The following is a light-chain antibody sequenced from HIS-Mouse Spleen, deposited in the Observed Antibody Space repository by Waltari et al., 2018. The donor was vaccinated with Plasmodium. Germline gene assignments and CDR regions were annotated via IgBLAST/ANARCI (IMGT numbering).Light chain of an antibody. CDR1: SSDVGRYNP. CDR2: EGS. Sequence: QSALTQPASVSGSPGQSITLPCTGTSSDVGRYNPVSWYQQHHGKAPKLMIYEGSKRPSGVSNRFSGSKSGNTASLTISGLQAEDEADYYCCSYAGSSTNWVFGGGTKLTVL. J-gene: IGLJ3*02. CDR3: CSYAGSSTNWV. V-gene: IGLV2-23*01.